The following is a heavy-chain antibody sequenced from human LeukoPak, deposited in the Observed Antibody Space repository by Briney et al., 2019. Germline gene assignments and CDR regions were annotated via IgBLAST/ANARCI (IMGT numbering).Heavy chain of an antibody. CDR3: ARFRPSYGLGSYGGNFDL. CDR1: GFTFSSYS. D-gene: IGHD3-10*01. J-gene: IGHJ2*01. CDR2: ISSSSSYI. Sequence: GGSPRLSCAASGFTFSSYSMNWVRQAPGKGLEWVSSISSSSSYIYYADSVKGRFTIPRDNARNSLYLQMDSLRAEDTAVYYCARFRPSYGLGSYGGNFDLWGRGTLATVSS. V-gene: IGHV3-21*06.